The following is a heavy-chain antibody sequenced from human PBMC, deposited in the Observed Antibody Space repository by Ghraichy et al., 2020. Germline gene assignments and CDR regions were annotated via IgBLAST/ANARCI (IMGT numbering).Heavy chain of an antibody. D-gene: IGHD6-13*01. CDR1: GFTFDNYD. CDR2: ISDSGAKT. V-gene: IGHV3-23*01. J-gene: IGHJ5*02. Sequence: GGSLRLSCAASGFTFDNYDMTWVRQAPGKGLEWLSVISDSGAKTYYADSVKGRFTVSRDNSKNTLYLQMNSLRAEDTAVYYCARGLGSWGTNWFDPWGQGTLVTVSS. CDR3: ARGLGSWGTNWFDP.